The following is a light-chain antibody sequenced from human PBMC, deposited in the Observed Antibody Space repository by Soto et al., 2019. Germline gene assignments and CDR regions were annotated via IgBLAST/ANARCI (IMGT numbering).Light chain of an antibody. Sequence: EIVMTQSPATLSVYTGDRATLSCRASESVTSSLAWYQQKPGQAPRLLMYGASIRATGFPDRFSGSGSGTEFTLTISSLQPDDFATYYCQHYNSYSEAFGQGTKVDIK. CDR2: GAS. CDR1: ESVTSS. CDR3: QHYNSYSEA. J-gene: IGKJ1*01. V-gene: IGKV3-15*01.